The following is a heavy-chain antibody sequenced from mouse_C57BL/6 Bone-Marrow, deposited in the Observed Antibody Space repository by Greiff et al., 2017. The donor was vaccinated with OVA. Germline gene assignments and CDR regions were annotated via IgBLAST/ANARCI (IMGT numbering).Heavy chain of an antibody. CDR3: TTCGSSYVPWFAY. D-gene: IGHD1-1*01. CDR1: GFNIKDDY. CDR2: IDPENGDT. J-gene: IGHJ3*01. V-gene: IGHV14-4*01. Sequence: VPLKQSGAELVRPGASVKLSCTASGFNIKDDYMHWVKQRPEQGLEWIGWIDPENGDTEYASKFQGKATITADTSSNTAYLQLSSLTAEDTAVYYCTTCGSSYVPWFAYWGQGTLVTVSA.